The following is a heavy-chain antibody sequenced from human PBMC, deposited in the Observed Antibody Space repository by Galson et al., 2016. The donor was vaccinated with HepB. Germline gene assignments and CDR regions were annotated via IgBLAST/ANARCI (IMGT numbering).Heavy chain of an antibody. D-gene: IGHD1-26*01. J-gene: IGHJ6*02. CDR3: ARDDGWGPHAGYYYGMDV. V-gene: IGHV1-69*13. CDR1: GGNFNTYA. CDR2: IIPVFGTP. Sequence: SVKVSCKASGGNFNTYAVSWVRQAPGQGLEWMGGIIPVFGTPKYAQKFQGRVTITADESTATMYMELSSLRFDDTAVYYCARDDGWGPHAGYYYGMDVWGQGTTVTVSS.